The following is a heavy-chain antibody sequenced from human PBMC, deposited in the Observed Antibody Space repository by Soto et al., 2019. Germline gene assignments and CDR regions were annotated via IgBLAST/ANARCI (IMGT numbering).Heavy chain of an antibody. V-gene: IGHV4-39*01. CDR1: GGPISSSSYY. CDR2: IYYSGST. Sequence: SETLSLTCTVSGGPISSSSYYWGWIRQPPGKGLEWIGSIYYSGSTYYNVSLKSRVTISVDTSKNQFSLKLSSVTAADTAVYYCARHAYAGLYGSGSYYPPLHYWGQGTLVTVSS. J-gene: IGHJ4*02. D-gene: IGHD3-10*01. CDR3: ARHAYAGLYGSGSYYPPLHY.